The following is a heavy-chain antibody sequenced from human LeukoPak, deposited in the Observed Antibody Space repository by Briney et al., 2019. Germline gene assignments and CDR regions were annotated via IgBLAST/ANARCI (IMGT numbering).Heavy chain of an antibody. D-gene: IGHD5-18*01. CDR2: INHSGST. CDR1: GGSFSGYY. J-gene: IGHJ4*02. Sequence: PSETLSLTCAVYGGSFSGYYWSWIRQPPGKGLEWIGEINHSGSTNYNPSLKSRVTISVDTSKNQFSLKLSSVTAADSAMYYCATTATLDYWGQGTLVTVSS. V-gene: IGHV4-34*01. CDR3: ATTATLDY.